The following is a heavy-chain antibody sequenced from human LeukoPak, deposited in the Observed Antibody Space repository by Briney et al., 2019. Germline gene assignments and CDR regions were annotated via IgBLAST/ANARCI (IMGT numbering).Heavy chain of an antibody. CDR3: ARVGYDYVWGSYSYSNNYFDY. V-gene: IGHV4-34*01. CDR2: INHSGST. D-gene: IGHD3-16*01. Sequence: SETLPLTCAVYGGSFSGYYWSWIRQPPGKGLEWIGEINHSGSTNYNPSLKSRVTISVDTSKNQFSLKLSSVTAADTAVYYCARVGYDYVWGSYSYSNNYFDYWGQGTLVTVSS. CDR1: GGSFSGYY. J-gene: IGHJ4*02.